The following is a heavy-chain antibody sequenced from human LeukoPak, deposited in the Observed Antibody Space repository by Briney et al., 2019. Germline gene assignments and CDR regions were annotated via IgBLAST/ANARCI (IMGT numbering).Heavy chain of an antibody. CDR3: TRAESSGWPHFDY. D-gene: IGHD6-19*01. J-gene: IGHJ4*02. CDR2: IRSKANNYAT. V-gene: IGHV3-73*01. Sequence: GGSLRLSCAASGFTFSSYWMHWVRQAPGKGLVWVANIRSKANNYATVYAASVKGRFTVFRDDSKNTAYLQMNSLETQDTAVYYCTRAESSGWPHFDYWGQGTLVTVSS. CDR1: GFTFSSYW.